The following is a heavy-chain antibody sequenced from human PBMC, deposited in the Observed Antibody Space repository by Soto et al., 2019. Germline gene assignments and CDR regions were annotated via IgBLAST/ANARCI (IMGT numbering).Heavy chain of an antibody. V-gene: IGHV4-34*01. CDR3: ARGHSTQRWLSNYPRFEY. CDR1: GRSFSGYY. D-gene: IGHD5-12*01. J-gene: IGHJ4*02. Sequence: SETLSLTCTVYGRSFSGYYWTWIRQPPGKGPEWIGEINHSGSTNYNPSLKSRVTISVDTSKNQFSLKLSSVTAADTAVYYCARGHSTQRWLSNYPRFEYWGQGTPVTVSS. CDR2: INHSGST.